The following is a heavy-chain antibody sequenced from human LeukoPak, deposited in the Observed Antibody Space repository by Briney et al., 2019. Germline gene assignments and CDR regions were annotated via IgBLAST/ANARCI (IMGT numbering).Heavy chain of an antibody. Sequence: SGPTLVKPTQTLTLTCTFSGFSLSTSGVGVGWIRQPPGKALEWLALIYWDDDKRYSPSLKSRLTITKDTSKNQVVLTMTNMDPVDTATYYCGQLGSSWYGHYFDYWGQGTLVTVSS. CDR3: GQLGSSWYGHYFDY. CDR2: IYWDDDK. J-gene: IGHJ4*02. CDR1: GFSLSTSGVG. V-gene: IGHV2-5*02. D-gene: IGHD6-13*01.